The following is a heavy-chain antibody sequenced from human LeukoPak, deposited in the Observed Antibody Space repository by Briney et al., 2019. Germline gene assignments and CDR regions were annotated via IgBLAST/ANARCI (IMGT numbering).Heavy chain of an antibody. Sequence: PSETLSLTCTVSGDSISGYYWSWIRQPPGKGLEWIGYIYYTGRTNYNPSLKSRVTISVDTSKNQFSLRLSSVTAADTAVYYCARDVDSSWYTNPSDYWGQGTLVTVSS. CDR3: ARDVDSSWYTNPSDY. CDR1: GDSISGYY. J-gene: IGHJ4*02. CDR2: IYYTGRT. D-gene: IGHD6-13*01. V-gene: IGHV4-59*01.